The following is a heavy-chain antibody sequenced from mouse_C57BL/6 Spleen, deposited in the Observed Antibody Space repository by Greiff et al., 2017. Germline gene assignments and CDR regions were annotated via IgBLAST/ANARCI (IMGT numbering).Heavy chain of an antibody. Sequence: QVQLQQPGAELVKPGASVKMSCKASGYTFTSYWITWVKQRPGQGLEWIGDINPCCGSTNYNEKFKSKATLTVNKSSSTAYMQRSSLTSEDSAVYYCARTDYYGSSEEDYWGQGTTLTVSS. CDR3: ARTDYYGSSEEDY. J-gene: IGHJ2*01. CDR2: INPCCGST. V-gene: IGHV1-55*01. CDR1: GYTFTSYW. D-gene: IGHD1-1*01.